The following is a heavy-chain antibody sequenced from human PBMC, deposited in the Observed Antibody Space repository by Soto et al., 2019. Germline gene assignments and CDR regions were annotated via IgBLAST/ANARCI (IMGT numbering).Heavy chain of an antibody. D-gene: IGHD6-6*01. CDR3: AREGGRNMGAAPPLLLDP. J-gene: IGHJ5*02. CDR2: ITAYNGNT. Sequence: ASVKVSCKASGYTFTSYGITWVRQAPGQGLEWMGWITAYNGNTNYAQKLQGRVTMTTDTSTSTAYMELRSLRSDDTALYYCAREGGRNMGAAPPLLLDPWGQGTLVTVSS. V-gene: IGHV1-18*04. CDR1: GYTFTSYG.